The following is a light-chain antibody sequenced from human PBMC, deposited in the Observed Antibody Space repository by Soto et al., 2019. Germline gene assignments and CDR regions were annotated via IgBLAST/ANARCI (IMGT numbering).Light chain of an antibody. CDR1: SSDVGGYNY. V-gene: IGLV2-14*01. J-gene: IGLJ1*01. CDR3: SSYTSSSSDYV. CDR2: EVS. Sequence: QSALTQPASVSGSPGQSITISCTGTSSDVGGYNYVSWYQQHPGKAPKLMIYEVSSRPSGVSNRFSGSKSGNTASRTISGLQAEDEADYYCSSYTSSSSDYVFGTGTKVTVL.